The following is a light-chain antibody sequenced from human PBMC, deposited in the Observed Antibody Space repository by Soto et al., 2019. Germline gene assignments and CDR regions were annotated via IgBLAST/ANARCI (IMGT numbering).Light chain of an antibody. CDR3: QKYGTSPIT. Sequence: EIVLTQSPGTLSLSPGERATLSCRASQSLSSNYLAWYQHKPGQAPRLLIYGASSRATGIPDTFSGSGSGTDFTLTISRLEPEDFAVYYCQKYGTSPITFGQGTRLEIK. V-gene: IGKV3-20*01. CDR1: QSLSSNY. CDR2: GAS. J-gene: IGKJ5*01.